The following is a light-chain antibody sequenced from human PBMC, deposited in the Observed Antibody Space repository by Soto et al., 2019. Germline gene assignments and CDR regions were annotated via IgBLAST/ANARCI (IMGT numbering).Light chain of an antibody. CDR3: QQYGNSPIT. J-gene: IGKJ5*01. CDR1: QSVSSY. CDR2: GAS. Sequence: EIVFTQSPATLSLSPGGRATLSCRAIQSVSSYLAWYQQKPGQAPRLLIYGASARATGIPARFSGSGSGTDFTLTISSLEPEDSAVYYCQQYGNSPITFGQGTRLEIK. V-gene: IGKV3-11*01.